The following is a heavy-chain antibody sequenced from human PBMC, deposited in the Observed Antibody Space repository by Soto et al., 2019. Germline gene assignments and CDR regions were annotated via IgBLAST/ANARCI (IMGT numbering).Heavy chain of an antibody. CDR1: GGSVSSGSYY. CDR2: IYYSGST. V-gene: IGHV4-61*01. CDR3: ARDEYSRGWYSY. D-gene: IGHD6-19*01. J-gene: IGHJ4*02. Sequence: QVQLQESGPGLVKPSETLSLTCTVSGGSVSSGSYYWSWIRQPPGKGLEWIGYIYYSGSTNYNPSLKILXXRXVXXSKNQFSLKLSSVTAADTAVYYCARDEYSRGWYSYWGQGTLVTVSS.